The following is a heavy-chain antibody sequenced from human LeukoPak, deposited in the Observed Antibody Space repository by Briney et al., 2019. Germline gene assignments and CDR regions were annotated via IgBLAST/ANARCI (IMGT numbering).Heavy chain of an antibody. CDR1: GYTFTGYY. J-gene: IGHJ3*02. D-gene: IGHD3-3*01. Sequence: ASVKVSCKASGYTFTGYYVHWVRQAPGQGLELMGWINPNSGGTNYAQKFQGRVTMTRDTSISTAYMELSRLRSDDTAVYYCARDYDFWSGYAAIAFDIWGQGTMVTVSS. CDR2: INPNSGGT. V-gene: IGHV1-2*02. CDR3: ARDYDFWSGYAAIAFDI.